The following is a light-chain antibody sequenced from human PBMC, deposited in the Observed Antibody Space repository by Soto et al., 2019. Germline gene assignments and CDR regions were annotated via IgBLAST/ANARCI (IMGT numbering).Light chain of an antibody. J-gene: IGKJ1*01. V-gene: IGKV3-15*01. CDR3: QHCHTWLLT. CDR1: QNIGVT. Sequence: EIVMTQSPATVSVSPGESATLSCRASQNIGVTLGWYQQKPGQAPRLLIYGSSTRAAGVTARFSGSGSGTEFTLTIRSLQSEDFAVYYCQHCHTWLLTFGQGTKVEMK. CDR2: GSS.